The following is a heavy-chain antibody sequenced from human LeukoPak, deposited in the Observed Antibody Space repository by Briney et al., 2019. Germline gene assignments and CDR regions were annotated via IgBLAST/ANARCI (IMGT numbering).Heavy chain of an antibody. CDR3: AKEVLDYEIPFWYFDL. Sequence: GGSLRLSCAASGLTFSTYTMSWVRQAPGKGLEWVSAMSGSDDYIYYADSVKGRFTISRDNSKNTLYLQINSLKAGDTAVYYCAKEVLDYEIPFWYFDLWGRGTLVTVSS. V-gene: IGHV3-23*01. CDR2: MSGSDDYI. D-gene: IGHD4-17*01. J-gene: IGHJ2*01. CDR1: GLTFSTYT.